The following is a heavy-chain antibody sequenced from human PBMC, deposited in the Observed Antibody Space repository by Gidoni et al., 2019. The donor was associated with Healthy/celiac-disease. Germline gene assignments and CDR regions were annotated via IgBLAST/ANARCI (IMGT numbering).Heavy chain of an antibody. V-gene: IGHV3-53*04. D-gene: IGHD5-12*01. Sequence: EVQLVESGGGLVQPGGSLRLSCAASGFTVSSNYMSWVRQAPGKGLEWVSVIYSGGSTYYADSVKGRFTISRHNSKNTLYLQMNSLRAEDTAVYYCARAKRDGYHPWMASGGDFDLWGRGTLVTVSS. CDR1: GFTVSSNY. J-gene: IGHJ2*01. CDR3: ARAKRDGYHPWMASGGDFDL. CDR2: IYSGGST.